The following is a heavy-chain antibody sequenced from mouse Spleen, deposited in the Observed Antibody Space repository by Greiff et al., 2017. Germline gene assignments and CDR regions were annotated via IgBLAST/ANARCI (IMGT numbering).Heavy chain of an antibody. D-gene: IGHD2-1*01. Sequence: VQLQQSGAELARPGASVKMSCKASGYTFTSYTMHWVKQRPGQGLEWIGYINPSSGYTKYNQKFKDKATLTVDKSSSTAYMQLSSLTSEDSAVYYCAREDGNGWFAYWGQGTLVTVSA. CDR2: INPSSGYT. CDR1: GYTFTSYT. CDR3: AREDGNGWFAY. J-gene: IGHJ3*01. V-gene: IGHV1-4*01.